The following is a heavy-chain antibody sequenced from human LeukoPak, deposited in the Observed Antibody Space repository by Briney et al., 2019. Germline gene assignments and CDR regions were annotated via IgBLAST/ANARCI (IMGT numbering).Heavy chain of an antibody. Sequence: PSETLSLTCTVSGGSISSGDYYWSWVRQPPGKGLEWIGYIYYSGTTYYNPSLKSRVTISLDTSTNQFSMKLSSVTAADTAMYYCARVWTVAGNRWFDPWGQGTLVTVSS. CDR1: GGSISSGDYY. V-gene: IGHV4-30-4*01. CDR3: ARVWTVAGNRWFDP. D-gene: IGHD6-19*01. J-gene: IGHJ5*02. CDR2: IYYSGTT.